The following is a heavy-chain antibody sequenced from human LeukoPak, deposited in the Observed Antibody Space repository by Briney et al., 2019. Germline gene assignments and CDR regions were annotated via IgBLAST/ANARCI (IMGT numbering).Heavy chain of an antibody. CDR3: ARDKVSYPGMDV. CDR1: GFTFSSYA. J-gene: IGHJ6*02. CDR2: ISSSSSYM. V-gene: IGHV3-21*01. D-gene: IGHD1-26*01. Sequence: PGGSLRLSCAASGFTFSSYAMSWVRQAPGKGLEWVSSISSSSSYMYYADSVKGRFTISRDNAKNSLYLQMNSLRAEDTAVYYCARDKVSYPGMDVWGQGTTVTVSS.